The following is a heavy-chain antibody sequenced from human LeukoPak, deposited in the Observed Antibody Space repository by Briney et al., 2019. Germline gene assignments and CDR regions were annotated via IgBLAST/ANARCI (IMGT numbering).Heavy chain of an antibody. J-gene: IGHJ4*02. CDR2: FDPEDGET. CDR3: ATTLSYSYDSSGYLLDY. D-gene: IGHD3-22*01. V-gene: IGHV1-24*01. Sequence: GASVKVSCKVSGYTLTELSMHWVRQAPGKGLEWMGGFDPEDGETIYAQKFQGRVTMTEDTSTDTADMELSSLRSEDTAVYYCATTLSYSYDSSGYLLDYWGQGTLVTVSS. CDR1: GYTLTELS.